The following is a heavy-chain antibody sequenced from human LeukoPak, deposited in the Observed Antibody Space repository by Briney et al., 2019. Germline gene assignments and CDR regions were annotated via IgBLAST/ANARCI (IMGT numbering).Heavy chain of an antibody. D-gene: IGHD1-1*01. Sequence: PGGSLRLSCAASGFTISGFWMHWVRHVPGEGLVWVARTNSAGTTINYADSVKGRFTISRDNVRNTLHLQMNNLSLEDTAVYFCIREVQVRASASLGLWGRGTLVTVS. CDR3: IREVQVRASASLGL. J-gene: IGHJ4*01. CDR1: GFTISGFW. CDR2: TNSAGTTI. V-gene: IGHV3-74*01.